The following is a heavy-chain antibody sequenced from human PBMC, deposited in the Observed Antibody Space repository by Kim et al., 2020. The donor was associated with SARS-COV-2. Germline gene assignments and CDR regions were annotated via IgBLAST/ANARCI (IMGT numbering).Heavy chain of an antibody. Sequence: SETLSLSCSVSGGSISTSFHWGWIRQPPGKGPEYIGNIHFTGGTSYNPSLKSRVTISIDRPKNQFSLKLTSVTAADTAIYYCVRYNNGWDYLCQGTLVTV. CDR1: GGSISTSFH. CDR3: VRYNNGWDY. J-gene: IGHJ4*02. CDR2: IHFTGGT. D-gene: IGHD6-19*01. V-gene: IGHV4-39*01.